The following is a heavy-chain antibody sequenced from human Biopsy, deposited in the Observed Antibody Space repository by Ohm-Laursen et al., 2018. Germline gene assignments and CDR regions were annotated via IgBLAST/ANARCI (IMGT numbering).Heavy chain of an antibody. CDR3: ARGRRTSGWPYFDN. CDR1: GDSLTSGSEN. Sequence: SQTLSLTCTVSGDSLTSGSENWSWIRQSPGQGLEYIGFIYSGGNTNYNPSLKNRVTMSVDTPKNQLYLKLNSVTAADTAVYYCARGRRTSGWPYFDNWGQGALVIVSP. D-gene: IGHD6-19*01. J-gene: IGHJ4*02. CDR2: IYSGGNT. V-gene: IGHV4-61*01.